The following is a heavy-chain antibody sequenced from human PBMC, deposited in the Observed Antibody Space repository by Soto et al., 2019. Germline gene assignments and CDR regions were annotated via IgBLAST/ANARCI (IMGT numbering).Heavy chain of an antibody. CDR3: AKGFENYGALAS. CDR2: ISNDGSNK. Sequence: GGSLRLSCAASGFSFSTYGMHWVRQAPGKGLEWVAFISNDGSNKYYADSVKGRFTISRDNSKNTLYLQMNSLRAEDTAVYYCAKGFENYGALASWGQGTLVTVSS. V-gene: IGHV3-30*18. CDR1: GFSFSTYG. J-gene: IGHJ5*02. D-gene: IGHD4-17*01.